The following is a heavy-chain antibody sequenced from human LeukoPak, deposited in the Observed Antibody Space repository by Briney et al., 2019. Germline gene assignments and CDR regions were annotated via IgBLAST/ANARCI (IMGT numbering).Heavy chain of an antibody. CDR3: VRGGAARPDY. Sequence: GGSLRLSCAASGFTFGTYTLNWVRQAPGKGLEWVSSISSSSRYIYYADSLKGRLTISRDNARNSLYLQIDFLRLEDTAVYYCVRGGAARPDYWGRGTLVSVSS. CDR1: GFTFGTYT. V-gene: IGHV3-21*01. J-gene: IGHJ4*02. CDR2: ISSSSRYI. D-gene: IGHD6-6*01.